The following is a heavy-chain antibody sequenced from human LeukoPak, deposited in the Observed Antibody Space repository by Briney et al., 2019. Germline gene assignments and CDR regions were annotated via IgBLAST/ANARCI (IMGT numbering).Heavy chain of an antibody. V-gene: IGHV4-61*01. J-gene: IGHJ4*02. CDR1: GDSVSSGSYY. D-gene: IGHD2-2*01. CDR3: AISRGDYQLLNLDY. Sequence: NPSETLSLTCTISGDSVSSGSYYWSWIRQPPGKGLEWIGYMYSSGATNYNSSLKSRVTISIDTSKNQFSLRLTSVTAADTAVYYCAISRGDYQLLNLDYWGQGTLVTVSS. CDR2: MYSSGAT.